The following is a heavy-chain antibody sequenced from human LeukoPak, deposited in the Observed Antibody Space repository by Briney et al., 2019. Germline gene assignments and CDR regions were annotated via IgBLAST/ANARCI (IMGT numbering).Heavy chain of an antibody. CDR3: ARHVTMVRGVLKNYYYYMDV. D-gene: IGHD3-10*01. J-gene: IGHJ6*03. CDR1: GGSFSGYY. CDR2: INHSGST. V-gene: IGHV4-34*01. Sequence: SETLSLTCAVYGGSFSGYYWSWIRQPPGKGLEWIGEINHSGSTNYNPSLKSRVTISVDTSKNQFSLKLSSVTAADTAVYYCARHVTMVRGVLKNYYYYMDVWGKGTTVTISS.